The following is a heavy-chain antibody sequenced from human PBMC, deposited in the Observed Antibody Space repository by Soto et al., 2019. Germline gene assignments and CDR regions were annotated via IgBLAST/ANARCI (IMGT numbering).Heavy chain of an antibody. CDR2: ISGSGDTK. D-gene: IGHD2-8*01. V-gene: IGHV3-48*02. CDR3: AKYCSSDVCFDY. CDR1: AFTFSSCS. Sequence: PGGSLRLSCASSAFTFSSCSRNCVRQAPGKGLEWVSFISGSGDTKYYADSVKGRFTISRDNAKNSLYLQMSSLRDEDTAVYYCAKYCSSDVCFDYWGQGTLVTVSS. J-gene: IGHJ4*02.